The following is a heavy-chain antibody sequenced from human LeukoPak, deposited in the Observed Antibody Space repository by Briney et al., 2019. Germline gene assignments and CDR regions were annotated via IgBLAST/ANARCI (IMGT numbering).Heavy chain of an antibody. CDR3: ARVTRHSSSWAYYYYMDV. CDR1: GFTFDDYA. J-gene: IGHJ6*03. V-gene: IGHV3-9*01. Sequence: GGSLRLSCAASGFTFDDYAMHWVRQAPGKGLEWVSGISWNSGSIGYADSVKGRFTISRDNAKNSLYLQMNSLRAEDTAVYYCARVTRHSSSWAYYYYMDVWGKGTTVTVSS. CDR2: ISWNSGSI. D-gene: IGHD6-13*01.